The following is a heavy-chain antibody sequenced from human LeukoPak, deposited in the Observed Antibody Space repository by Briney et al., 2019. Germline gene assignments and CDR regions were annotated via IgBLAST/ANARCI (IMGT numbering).Heavy chain of an antibody. CDR2: IKQDGSEK. D-gene: IGHD5-18*01. CDR3: ARHLSGITGYTYGRGIDY. V-gene: IGHV3-7*01. CDR1: GFIFSSYW. J-gene: IGHJ4*02. Sequence: PGGSLRLSCAASGFIFSSYWMSWVRQAPGKGLEWVANIKQDGSEKYYVDSVKGRFTISRDNAKNSLYLQMNSLRAEDTAVYYCARHLSGITGYTYGRGIDYWGQGTLVTVSS.